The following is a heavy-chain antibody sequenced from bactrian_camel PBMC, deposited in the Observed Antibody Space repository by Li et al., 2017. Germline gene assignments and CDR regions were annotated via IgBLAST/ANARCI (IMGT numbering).Heavy chain of an antibody. D-gene: IGHD5*01. J-gene: IGHJ6*01. V-gene: IGHV3S40*01. CDR2: IRDKGDVT. CDR3: VSGGGWPDFGY. CDR1: GLTDSHNC. Sequence: VQLVESGGGSVQAGGSLRLSCAASGLTDSHNCMGWFRQAPGKGLEWVSTIRDKGDVTWYAESVKGRFTHSRDNAKSTVYLQMNSLKPEDTAVYYCVSGGGWPDFGYWGRGTQVTVS.